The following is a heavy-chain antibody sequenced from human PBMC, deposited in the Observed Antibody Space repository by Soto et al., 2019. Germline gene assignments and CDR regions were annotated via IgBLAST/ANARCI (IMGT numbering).Heavy chain of an antibody. D-gene: IGHD5-18*01. CDR3: ARGWGVGGGRVQLWLYYYYYGMDV. CDR1: GYTFTSYD. CDR2: MNPNSGNT. Sequence: VKVSCKASGYTFTSYDINWVRQATGQGLEWMGWMNPNSGNTGYAQKFQGRVTMTRNTSISTAYMELSSLRSEDTAVYYCARGWGVGGGRVQLWLYYYYYGMDVWGQGTTVTVSS. J-gene: IGHJ6*02. V-gene: IGHV1-8*01.